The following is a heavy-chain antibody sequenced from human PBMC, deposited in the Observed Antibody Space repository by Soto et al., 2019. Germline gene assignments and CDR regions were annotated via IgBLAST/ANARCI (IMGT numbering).Heavy chain of an antibody. CDR1: GYTFTSYG. D-gene: IGHD3-10*01. Sequence: ASVKVSCKASGYTFTSYGISWVRQAPGQGLEWMGWISAYNGNTNYAQKHQGRVTMTTDTSTSTAYMELRSLRSDDTAVYYCASRILTGSGSYIGHDAFDIWGQGTMVTVSS. CDR3: ASRILTGSGSYIGHDAFDI. CDR2: ISAYNGNT. J-gene: IGHJ3*02. V-gene: IGHV1-18*01.